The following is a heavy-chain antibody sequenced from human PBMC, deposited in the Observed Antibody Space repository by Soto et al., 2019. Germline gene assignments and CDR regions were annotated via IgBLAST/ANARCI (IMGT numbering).Heavy chain of an antibody. Sequence: ASVKVSCKASGYTFTSYYMHWVRQAPGQGLEWMGGISAYNGNTNYAQKFQGRVTMTTDTSTSTAYMELRSLRSDDTAVYYCAREDCSSTSCYFGIKKKYYYYYYGMDVWGQGTTVTVSS. J-gene: IGHJ6*02. CDR3: AREDCSSTSCYFGIKKKYYYYYYGMDV. CDR2: ISAYNGNT. V-gene: IGHV1-18*04. CDR1: GYTFTSYY. D-gene: IGHD2-2*01.